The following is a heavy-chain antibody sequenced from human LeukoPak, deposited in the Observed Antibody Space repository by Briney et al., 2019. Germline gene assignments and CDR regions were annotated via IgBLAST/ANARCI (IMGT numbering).Heavy chain of an antibody. J-gene: IGHJ4*02. CDR1: GYSISNGYY. D-gene: IGHD5-12*01. Sequence: PSETLSLTCAVSGYSISNGYYWVWIRQPPGRGLEWIGSLYHSDSAYYNTSLRSRVSMSVDTSKNQFSLTLSFVTAADTAVYYCARAEMVASMPDSWGQGTLVTVSS. CDR3: ARAEMVASMPDS. V-gene: IGHV4-38-2*01. CDR2: LYHSDSA.